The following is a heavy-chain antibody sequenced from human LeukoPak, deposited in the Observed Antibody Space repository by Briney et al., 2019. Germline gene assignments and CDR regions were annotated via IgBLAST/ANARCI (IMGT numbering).Heavy chain of an antibody. J-gene: IGHJ4*02. CDR3: AKLCSGGSCSWTY. CDR1: GFTFSSYA. D-gene: IGHD2-15*01. Sequence: GGSLRLSCAAAGFTFSSYAMSWVRQAPGKGLEWVSHISASGRTTDYADSVKGRFTISRDNSKNTVYLQMNSLRAEDTAVYYCAKLCSGGSCSWTYWGQGTLVTVYS. V-gene: IGHV3-23*01. CDR2: ISASGRTT.